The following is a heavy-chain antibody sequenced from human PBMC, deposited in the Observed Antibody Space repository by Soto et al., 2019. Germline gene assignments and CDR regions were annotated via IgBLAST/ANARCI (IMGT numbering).Heavy chain of an antibody. CDR1: GGTFSSYA. V-gene: IGHV1-69*12. CDR2: IIPIFGTA. CDR3: ATAGVVPATPLYSYGMDV. J-gene: IGHJ6*02. Sequence: QVQLVQSGAEVKKPGSSVKVSCRASGGTFSSYAISWVRQAPGQGLEWMADIIPIFGTANYAQKFQCRVTITADESTSTAYMELTSLRSEDTAVYYCATAGVVPATPLYSYGMDVWGQGTTVTVSS. D-gene: IGHD2-15*01.